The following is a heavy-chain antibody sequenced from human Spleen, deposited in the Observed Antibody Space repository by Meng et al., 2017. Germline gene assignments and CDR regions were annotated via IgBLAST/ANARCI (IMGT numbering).Heavy chain of an antibody. CDR1: GFTFRDYA. CDR3: AREVAGYFGY. Sequence: GESLKISCAGSGFTFRDYAMHWVRQAPGKGHEWVAVISSDGSYKDYADSVKGRFTITRDNSKNTVYVQMNSLRSEDTAVYYCAREVAGYFGYWGHGNQV. CDR2: ISSDGSYK. V-gene: IGHV3-30*01. J-gene: IGHJ4*01. D-gene: IGHD2-15*01.